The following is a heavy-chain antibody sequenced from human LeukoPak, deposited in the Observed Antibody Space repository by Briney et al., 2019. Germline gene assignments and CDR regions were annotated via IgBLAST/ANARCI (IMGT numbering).Heavy chain of an antibody. Sequence: GGSLRLSCAASGFTFSSYWMSWVRQAPGKGLEWVANIKQDGSEKYYVDSVKGRFTISRDNAKNSLDLQMNSLRAEDTAVYYCARDQGGSYYDAFDIWGQGTMVTVSS. CDR3: ARDQGGSYYDAFDI. J-gene: IGHJ3*02. CDR1: GFTFSSYW. V-gene: IGHV3-7*01. D-gene: IGHD1-26*01. CDR2: IKQDGSEK.